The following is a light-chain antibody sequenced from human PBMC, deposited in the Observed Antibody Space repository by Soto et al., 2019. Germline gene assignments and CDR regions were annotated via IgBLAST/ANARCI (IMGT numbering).Light chain of an antibody. Sequence: DIVMTQSLDSLAVSLGERATINCKSSQSFLYSSNNKNYLAWYQQKPGQPPKLLIYWASTRESGVPDRFSGSGSGTDFTLTISSLQAEDVAVYYCQQYYSTPLPFGGGTKVAI. V-gene: IGKV4-1*01. J-gene: IGKJ4*01. CDR1: QSFLYSSNNKNY. CDR3: QQYYSTPLP. CDR2: WAS.